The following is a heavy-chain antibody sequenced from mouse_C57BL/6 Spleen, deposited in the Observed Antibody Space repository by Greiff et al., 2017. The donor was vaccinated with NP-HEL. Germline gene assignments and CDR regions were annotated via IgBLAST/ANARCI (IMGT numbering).Heavy chain of an antibody. V-gene: IGHV1-42*01. CDR2: INPSTGGT. Sequence: EVQLQQSGPELVKPGASVKISCKASGYSFTGYYMNWVKQSPEKSLEWIGEINPSTGGTTYNQKFKAKATLTVDKSSSTAYMQLKSLTSEDSAVYYCARRALLYFDYWGQGTTLTVSS. CDR1: GYSFTGYY. D-gene: IGHD2-1*01. CDR3: ARRALLYFDY. J-gene: IGHJ2*01.